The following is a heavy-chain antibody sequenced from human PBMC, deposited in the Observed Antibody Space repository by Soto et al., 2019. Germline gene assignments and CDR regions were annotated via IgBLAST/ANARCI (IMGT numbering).Heavy chain of an antibody. CDR3: XXXXXXXDSSVYYDVFDI. V-gene: IGHV3-7*02. CDR1: GYTFENYC. J-gene: IGHJ3*02. D-gene: IGHD3-22*01. CDR2: IRKDGIQE. Sequence: DVQLMESGGGLVQPGGSRRLSCAASGYTFENYCMTWLRQAPGKGLEWVANIRKDGIQEHYVDSVEGRFIVSRDNASAXXXXXXXXXXXXXXXXXXXXXXXXXXDSSVYYDVFDIWGQGTMVTVSP.